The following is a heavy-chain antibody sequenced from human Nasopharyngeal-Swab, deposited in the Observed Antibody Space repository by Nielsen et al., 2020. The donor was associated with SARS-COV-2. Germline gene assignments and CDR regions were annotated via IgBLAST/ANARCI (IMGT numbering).Heavy chain of an antibody. Sequence: GESLKISCAASGFNFSSHDIHWVRQAPGKGLEWVSTISGSGGSTYYADSVKGRFTISRDNSKNTLYLQMSSLRAEDTAVYYCANRMPTVGATRYYCFDSWGQGTLVTVSS. CDR2: ISGSGGST. CDR3: ANRMPTVGATRYYCFDS. V-gene: IGHV3-23*01. D-gene: IGHD1-26*01. CDR1: GFNFSSHD. J-gene: IGHJ4*02.